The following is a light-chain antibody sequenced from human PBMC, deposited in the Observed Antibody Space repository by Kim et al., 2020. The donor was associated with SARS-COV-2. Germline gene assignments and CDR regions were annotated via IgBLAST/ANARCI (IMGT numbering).Light chain of an antibody. CDR1: QSVRSN. CDR2: YAS. CDR3: QQYDNWPPLT. J-gene: IGKJ1*01. Sequence: SPGESATRSCRASQSVRSNLAWYQQKPGQAPRLLIYYASTRATGIPARFSGSGSGTEFTLTISSLRSEDFAVYYCQQYDNWPPLTFGQGTKVDIK. V-gene: IGKV3-15*01.